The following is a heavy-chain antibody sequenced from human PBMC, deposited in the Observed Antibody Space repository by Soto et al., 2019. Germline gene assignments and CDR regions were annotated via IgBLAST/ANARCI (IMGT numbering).Heavy chain of an antibody. Sequence: QVQLVESGGGVVQPGRSLRLSCAASGFTFSTYAMEWVRQAPGKGLDWVALISYDGNNKYYADSVRGRFTISRDNSKNTLYPQMNPLRPEDTALYFCARPVETFYNYGMDVWGPGTTVTV. J-gene: IGHJ6*02. V-gene: IGHV3-30-3*01. D-gene: IGHD3-16*01. CDR3: ARPVETFYNYGMDV. CDR2: ISYDGNNK. CDR1: GFTFSTYA.